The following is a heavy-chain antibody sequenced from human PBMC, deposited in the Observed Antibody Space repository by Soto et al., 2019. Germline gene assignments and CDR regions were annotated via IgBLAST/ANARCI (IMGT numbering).Heavy chain of an antibody. D-gene: IGHD2-2*01. CDR3: SIDLLLCLTICCYVALFGP. J-gene: IGHJ5*02. V-gene: IGHV4-31*03. CDR2: ISFSGST. Sequence: QVQLQESGPGLVKPSQTLSLTCSVSGASFSSNPYYWSWIRQHPGTGLEWIGYISFSGSTFYNPSLRIRVSLSIGTSQTQVSLNLSPVTAADSTFYYLSIDLLLCLTICCYVALFGPCRQGALVPVSS. CDR1: GASFSSNPYY.